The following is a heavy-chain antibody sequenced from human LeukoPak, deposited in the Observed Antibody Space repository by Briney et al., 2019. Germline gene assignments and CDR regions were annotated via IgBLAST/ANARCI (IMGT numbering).Heavy chain of an antibody. Sequence: GGSLRLSCAASGFTFSSYSMNWVRQAPGKGLEWVSAISGSGGSTYYADSVKGRFTISRDNSKNTLYLQMNSLRAEDTAVYYCAKDPLRDDYVWGSYGAVDYWGQGTLVTVSS. V-gene: IGHV3-23*01. D-gene: IGHD3-16*01. J-gene: IGHJ4*02. CDR1: GFTFSSYS. CDR3: AKDPLRDDYVWGSYGAVDY. CDR2: ISGSGGST.